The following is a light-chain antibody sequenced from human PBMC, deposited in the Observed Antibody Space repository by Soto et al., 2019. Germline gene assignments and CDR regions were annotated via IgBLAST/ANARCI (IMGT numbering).Light chain of an antibody. J-gene: IGKJ1*01. V-gene: IGKV3-15*01. Sequence: EIVMTQSPATLSVSPGERATLSCRASQSLSSNLAWYQQKPGQAPRLLIYGASTRATGVPARFSGRGSGTDFTLTISRLQSEDFAVYHCQRYNNWPLTFGQGTKVDIK. CDR2: GAS. CDR1: QSLSSN. CDR3: QRYNNWPLT.